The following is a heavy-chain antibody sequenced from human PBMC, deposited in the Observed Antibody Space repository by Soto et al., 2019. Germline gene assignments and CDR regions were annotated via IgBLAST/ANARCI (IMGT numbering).Heavy chain of an antibody. Sequence: GASVKVSCKASGYTFTGYYIHWVRQAPGQGLEWMGWINPNSGGTNYAQKFQGWVTMTRDTSISTAYMELSRLRSDDTAVYYCARSLDFQYYALFDPWGQGTLVTVSS. CDR3: ARSLDFQYYALFDP. CDR1: GYTFTGYY. CDR2: INPNSGGT. D-gene: IGHD3-3*01. J-gene: IGHJ5*02. V-gene: IGHV1-2*04.